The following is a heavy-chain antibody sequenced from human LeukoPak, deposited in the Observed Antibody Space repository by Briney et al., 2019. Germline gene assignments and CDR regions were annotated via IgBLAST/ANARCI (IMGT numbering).Heavy chain of an antibody. J-gene: IGHJ4*02. V-gene: IGHV4-34*01. Sequence: SETLSLTCAVYGGSFSGYYLTWIRQPPGKGLEWIGSMYHSGSTYYNPSLKSRVTISVDTSKNHFSLKLTSVTAADTAVYYCARAPAYYWGQGTLVTVSS. CDR1: GGSFSGYY. D-gene: IGHD2-21*01. CDR3: ARAPAYY. CDR2: MYHSGST.